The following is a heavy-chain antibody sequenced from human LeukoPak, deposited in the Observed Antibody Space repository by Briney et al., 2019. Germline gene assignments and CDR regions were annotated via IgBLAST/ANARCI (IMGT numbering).Heavy chain of an antibody. Sequence: XETLSLTCTVSGGSIGKTSYYWGWIRQPPGKGLEWIGNIYYSGTTYYNPSLKSPVTISVDTSKNQFSLTLNSVTAADTAVYFCARFKQLGRSFDSWGLGSLVTVSS. D-gene: IGHD1-1*01. CDR2: IYYSGTT. V-gene: IGHV4-39*07. CDR1: GGSIGKTSYY. CDR3: ARFKQLGRSFDS. J-gene: IGHJ4*02.